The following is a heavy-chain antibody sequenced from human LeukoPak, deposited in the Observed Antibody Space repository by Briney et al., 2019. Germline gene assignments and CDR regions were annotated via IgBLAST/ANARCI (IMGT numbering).Heavy chain of an antibody. J-gene: IGHJ4*02. D-gene: IGHD6-19*01. V-gene: IGHV3-30*04. CDR2: ISYDGSNK. Sequence: PGGSLRLSCAASGFTFSGYPIHWVRQAPGKGLEWVAVISYDGSNKYYADSVKGRFTISRDNSKNTLYLQMNSLRAEDTAVYYCARDPAVAGTGLFDYWGQGTLVTVSS. CDR1: GFTFSGYP. CDR3: ARDPAVAGTGLFDY.